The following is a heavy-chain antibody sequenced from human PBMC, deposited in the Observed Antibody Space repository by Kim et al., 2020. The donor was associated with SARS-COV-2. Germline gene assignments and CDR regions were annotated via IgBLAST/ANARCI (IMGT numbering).Heavy chain of an antibody. J-gene: IGHJ4*02. CDR2: ISYDGSNK. CDR3: ARSRGSRSGSGAFDY. V-gene: IGHV3-30-3*01. Sequence: GGSLRLSCAASGFTFSSYAMHWVRQAPGKGLEWVAVISYDGSNKYYADSVKGRFTISRDNSKNTLYLQMNSLRAEDTAVYYCARSRGSRSGSGAFDYWGQGTLVTVSS. D-gene: IGHD3-10*01. CDR1: GFTFSSYA.